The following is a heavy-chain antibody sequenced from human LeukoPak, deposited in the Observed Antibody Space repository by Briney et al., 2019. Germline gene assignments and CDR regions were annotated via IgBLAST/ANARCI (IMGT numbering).Heavy chain of an antibody. V-gene: IGHV3-74*01. CDR2: LNTDGSTT. D-gene: IGHD7-27*01. CDR3: ARSVTGEYFDY. CDR1: GFTYSHYW. J-gene: IGHJ4*02. Sequence: GGSLRLSCAASGFTYSHYWMHWVRQVPGKGLVWVSRLNTDGSTTTYADSVKGRFTISRDNAKNTLYLQMNSLRAEDTAVYYFARSVTGEYFDYWGQGTLVTVSS.